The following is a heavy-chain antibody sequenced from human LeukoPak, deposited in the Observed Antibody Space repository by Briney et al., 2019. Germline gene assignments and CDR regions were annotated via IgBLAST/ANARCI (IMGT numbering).Heavy chain of an antibody. CDR1: GYSFTSYW. CDR2: IYPGDSET. V-gene: IGHV5-51*01. CDR3: ARTGGSSWTMDAY. J-gene: IGHJ4*02. D-gene: IGHD6-13*01. Sequence: HGESLKISCKGSGYSFTSYWIGWVRQVPGKGLEWMGIIYPGDSETRYSPSFRGQVTISADKSIRTAYLEWSSLKASDTAMYYCARTGGSSWTMDAYWGQGTLVTVSS.